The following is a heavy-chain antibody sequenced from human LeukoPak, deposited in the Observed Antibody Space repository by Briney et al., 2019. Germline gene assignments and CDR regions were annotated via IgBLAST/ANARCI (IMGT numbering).Heavy chain of an antibody. CDR2: IYYSGST. CDR1: GDSISSSSYY. J-gene: IGHJ4*02. D-gene: IGHD6-6*01. V-gene: IGHV4-39*01. Sequence: SETLSLPCTVSGDSISSSSYYWGWIRQPPGKGLEWIGSIYYSGSTYYNPSLTSRVPISLDTSKNQISRKLNSATAADTAVYYCARQQLDYDYWGQGTLVTVSS. CDR3: ARQQLDYDY.